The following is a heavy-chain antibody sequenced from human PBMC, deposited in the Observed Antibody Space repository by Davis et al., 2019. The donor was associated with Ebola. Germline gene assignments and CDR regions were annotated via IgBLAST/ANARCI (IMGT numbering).Heavy chain of an antibody. CDR3: AAFTMAIEGDY. Sequence: GESLKISCAASGFTFSTYWMPCVRQAPGTGLVWVSHINNEGSSTSYADSVKGRFTISKDNAKNTLYLQMNSLRVEDTAVYYCAAFTMAIEGDYWGQGSLVTVSS. CDR2: INNEGSST. D-gene: IGHD3-10*01. J-gene: IGHJ4*02. CDR1: GFTFSTYW. V-gene: IGHV3-74*01.